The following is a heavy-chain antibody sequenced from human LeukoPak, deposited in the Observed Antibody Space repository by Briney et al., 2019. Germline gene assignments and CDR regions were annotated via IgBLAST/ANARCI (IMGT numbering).Heavy chain of an antibody. V-gene: IGHV3-7*01. CDR3: ARDPGSSSFDY. D-gene: IGHD6-13*01. J-gene: IGHJ4*02. CDR2: MDQDGSVR. CDR1: GFTFSSFW. Sequence: GGSLRLSCVASGFTFSSFWMSWVRQAPGKGLEFVANMDQDGSVRNYVDSVKGRFIISRDNAKNSLYLQMDSLRAEDTAVYFCARDPGSSSFDYWGLGTPVTVSS.